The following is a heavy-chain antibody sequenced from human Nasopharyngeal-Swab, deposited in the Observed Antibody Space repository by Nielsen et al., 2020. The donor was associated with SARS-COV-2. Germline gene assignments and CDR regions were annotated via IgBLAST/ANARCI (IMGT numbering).Heavy chain of an antibody. Sequence: GGSLRLSCAASRFTFSSYSMNWVRQAPGKGLEWVSYISSSSSTIYYADSVKGRFTISRDNAKNSLYLQMNSLRAEDTAVYYCARDPPVGATTVFDYWGQGTLVTVSS. CDR2: ISSSSSTI. D-gene: IGHD1-26*01. V-gene: IGHV3-48*04. CDR1: RFTFSSYS. CDR3: ARDPPVGATTVFDY. J-gene: IGHJ4*02.